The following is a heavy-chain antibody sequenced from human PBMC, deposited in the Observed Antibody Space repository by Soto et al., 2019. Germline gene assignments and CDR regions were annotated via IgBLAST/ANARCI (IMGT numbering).Heavy chain of an antibody. CDR1: GFTFNSYS. Sequence: LRLSCAASGFTFNSYSMNWVRQAPGRGLEWVSSISSSSRYIYYADSLKGRFTVSRDNAKNSLYLQMNSLRADDTAVYYCAGASSYGTYYFDYWGQGTLVTVSS. J-gene: IGHJ4*02. CDR3: AGASSYGTYYFDY. CDR2: ISSSSRYI. D-gene: IGHD5-18*01. V-gene: IGHV3-21*01.